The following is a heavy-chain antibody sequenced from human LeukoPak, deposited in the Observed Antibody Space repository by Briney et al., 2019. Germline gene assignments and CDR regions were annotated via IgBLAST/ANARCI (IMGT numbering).Heavy chain of an antibody. D-gene: IGHD4-17*01. CDR3: ARTTSLTASGYDY. CDR1: GYTFTNYH. J-gene: IGHJ4*02. Sequence: ASVTDSCKASGYTFTNYHINWVRQAPGQGPECMGWINPNTGDRGYAQKFQGRVSITSDTSISTAYMELGSPRSEDTAVYFCARTTSLTASGYDYWGQGTLVTVSS. CDR2: INPNTGDR. V-gene: IGHV1-8*03.